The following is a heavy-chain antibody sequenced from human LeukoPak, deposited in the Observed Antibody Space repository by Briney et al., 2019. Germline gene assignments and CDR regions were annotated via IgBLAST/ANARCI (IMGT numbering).Heavy chain of an antibody. CDR2: IYSGGST. Sequence: GGSLRLSCAASGFTVSSNYMSWVRQAPGKGLEWVSVIYSGGSTYYADSVKGRFTVSRDNFKNTLYLQMNSLRAEDTAVYYCARVGADGYRSGWYYFDYWGQGTLVTVSS. CDR1: GFTVSSNY. J-gene: IGHJ4*02. V-gene: IGHV3-53*01. D-gene: IGHD6-19*01. CDR3: ARVGADGYRSGWYYFDY.